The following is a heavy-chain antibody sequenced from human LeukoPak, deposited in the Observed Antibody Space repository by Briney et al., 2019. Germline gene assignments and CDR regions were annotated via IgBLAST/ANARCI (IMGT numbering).Heavy chain of an antibody. CDR2: INPSGGST. CDR3: ARAHYYDSSGYDAFDI. J-gene: IGHJ3*02. D-gene: IGHD3-22*01. CDR1: GYSFTNYY. Sequence: ASVKVSCKASGYSFTNYYMHWVRQAPGQGLEWMGIINPSGGSTSYAQKFQGRVTMTRDTSTSTVYMELSSLRSEDTAVYYCARAHYYDSSGYDAFDIWGQGTMVTVSS. V-gene: IGHV1-46*01.